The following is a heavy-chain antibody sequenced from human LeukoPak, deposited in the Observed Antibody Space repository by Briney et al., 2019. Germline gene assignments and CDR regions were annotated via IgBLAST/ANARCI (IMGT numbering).Heavy chain of an antibody. CDR1: AGSPNSYY. CDR3: ARGRRRVAATGWPFDY. V-gene: IGHV4-59*01. CDR2: IYYSGGT. D-gene: IGHD2-15*01. Sequence: SETLSLTCTVSAGSPNSYYWSWIRQPPGKGLEWIGYIYYSGGTNYNPSLKSRVTISVDTSKNQFSLKLSSVTAADTAVYYCARGRRRVAATGWPFDYWGQGTLVTVSS. J-gene: IGHJ4*02.